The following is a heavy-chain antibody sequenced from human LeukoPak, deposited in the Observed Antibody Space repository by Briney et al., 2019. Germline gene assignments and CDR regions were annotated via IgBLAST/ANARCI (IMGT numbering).Heavy chain of an antibody. D-gene: IGHD5-24*01. V-gene: IGHV4-59*02. CDR3: ARGLLDGYTHPAAFDF. Sequence: SETLSLTCSVSGGSVSSYYWSWIRQPPGKGLEWIGYIYYSGSTNYNPSLKSRVTISVDTSKNQFSLKVSSVTAADTAVYYCARGLLDGYTHPAAFDFWGQGTMVTVSS. CDR2: IYYSGST. J-gene: IGHJ3*01. CDR1: GGSVSSYY.